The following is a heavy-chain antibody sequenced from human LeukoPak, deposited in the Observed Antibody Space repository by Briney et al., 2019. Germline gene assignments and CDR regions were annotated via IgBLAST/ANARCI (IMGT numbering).Heavy chain of an antibody. CDR1: GFTLGDYV. V-gene: IGHV3-49*03. J-gene: IGHJ4*02. Sequence: GGSLRLSCSGSGFTLGDYVMNWFRQAPGKGLEWVGFIRSKPYGGTTEYAASVKGRFIISRDDSKSIAYLQMNSLKTEDTAVYYCSRDEPGRYDCSGHGGFDYWGQGTLVTVSS. D-gene: IGHD3-10*01. CDR2: IRSKPYGGTT. CDR3: SRDEPGRYDCSGHGGFDY.